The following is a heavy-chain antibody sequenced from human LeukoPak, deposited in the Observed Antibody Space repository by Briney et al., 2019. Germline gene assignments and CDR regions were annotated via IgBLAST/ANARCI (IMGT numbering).Heavy chain of an antibody. J-gene: IGHJ6*02. CDR1: GFTFSSYR. V-gene: IGHV3-7*01. D-gene: IGHD1-26*01. CDR3: AREGATASGYGMDV. CDR2: IKQDGSEK. Sequence: GGSLRLSCAASGFTFSSYRMSWVRQAPGKGLEWVANIKQDGSEKYYVDSVKGRFTISRDNAKNSLYLQMNSLRAEDTAVYYCAREGATASGYGMDVWGQGTTVTVSS.